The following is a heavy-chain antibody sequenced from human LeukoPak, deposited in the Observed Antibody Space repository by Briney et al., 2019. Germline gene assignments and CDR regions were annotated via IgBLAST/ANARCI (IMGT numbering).Heavy chain of an antibody. CDR3: ARDASLGPFDS. V-gene: IGHV4-59*01. CDR1: GGSIITYY. D-gene: IGHD3-3*02. J-gene: IGHJ4*02. CDR2: IFHSGAT. Sequence: SETLSLTCTVSGGSIITYYWSWIRQPPGKGLEWIGYIFHSGATNYSPSLRSRVTMSVDTSKNQFSLRLRSVTAADTAVYFCARDASLGPFDSWGQGIQVTVSS.